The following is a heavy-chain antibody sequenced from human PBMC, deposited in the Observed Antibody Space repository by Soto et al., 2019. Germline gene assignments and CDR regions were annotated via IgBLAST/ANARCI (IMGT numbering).Heavy chain of an antibody. J-gene: IGHJ4*02. V-gene: IGHV3-15*01. CDR1: GFTFSNAW. CDR3: AKRSPSGTYYFDF. D-gene: IGHD1-26*01. Sequence: PGGSLRLSCATSGFTFSNAWMAWVRQAPGKGLEWVGRIKSIADGGTTNYAAPVKGRFSISRDNSINTLFLQMNSLGTEDTAIYYCAKRSPSGTYYFDFWGQGTLVTVSS. CDR2: IKSIADGGTT.